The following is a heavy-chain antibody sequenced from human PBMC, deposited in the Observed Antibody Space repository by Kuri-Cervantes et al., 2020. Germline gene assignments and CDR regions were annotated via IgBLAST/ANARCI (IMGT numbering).Heavy chain of an antibody. Sequence: GGSLRLSCAASGFTFSDYYMSWIRQAPGKGLEWVSYISSSGSTIYYADSVKGRFTISRDNSKNTLYLQMNSLRAEDTAVYYCARDPYYYDSSGYPYYWGQGTLVTVSS. CDR1: GFTFSDYY. D-gene: IGHD3-22*01. CDR2: ISSSGSTI. V-gene: IGHV3-11*04. CDR3: ARDPYYYDSSGYPYY. J-gene: IGHJ4*02.